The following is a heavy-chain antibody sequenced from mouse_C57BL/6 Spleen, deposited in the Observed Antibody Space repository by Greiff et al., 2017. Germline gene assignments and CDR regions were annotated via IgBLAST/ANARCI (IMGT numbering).Heavy chain of an antibody. CDR2: IYPGSGST. V-gene: IGHV1-55*01. CDR1: GYTFTSYW. J-gene: IGHJ3*01. D-gene: IGHD1-1*01. Sequence: VQLQQPGAELVKPGASVKMSCKASGYTFTSYWITWVKQRPGQGLEWIGDIYPGSGSTNYNEKFKSKATLTVDTSSSTAYMQLSSLTSEDSAVYYCARLDTTVSAWFADWGQGTLVTVSA. CDR3: ARLDTTVSAWFAD.